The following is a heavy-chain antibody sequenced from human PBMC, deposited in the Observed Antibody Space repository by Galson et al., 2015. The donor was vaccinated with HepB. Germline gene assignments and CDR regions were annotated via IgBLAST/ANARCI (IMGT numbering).Heavy chain of an antibody. CDR2: ISSSSSTI. Sequence: SLRLSCAASGFTFSSYSMNWVRQAPGKGLEWVSYISSSSSTIYYADSVKGRFTISRDNAKNSLYLQMNSLRAEDTAVYYCARDSCCSGGSCYPFDYWGQGTPVTVSS. CDR1: GFTFSSYS. D-gene: IGHD2-15*01. J-gene: IGHJ4*02. CDR3: ARDSCCSGGSCYPFDY. V-gene: IGHV3-48*04.